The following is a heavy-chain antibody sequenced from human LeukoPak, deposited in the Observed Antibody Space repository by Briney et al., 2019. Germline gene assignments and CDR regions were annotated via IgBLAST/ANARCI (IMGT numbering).Heavy chain of an antibody. V-gene: IGHV3-15*01. Sequence: GGSLTLACAASGPTFSNAWTTWVRHPAGKWPEWGGHIRSRTEGRTTEYTAPVKGRFTISRDDSKNTLYLQMNSLNPEDKAVYYCTTKDGYRVPTEYWGQGTLVTVSS. CDR1: GPTFSNAW. CDR3: TTKDGYRVPTEY. J-gene: IGHJ4*02. CDR2: IRSRTEGRTT. D-gene: IGHD4/OR15-4a*01.